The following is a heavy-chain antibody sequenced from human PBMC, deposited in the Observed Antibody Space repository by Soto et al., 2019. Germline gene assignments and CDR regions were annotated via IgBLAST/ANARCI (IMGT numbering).Heavy chain of an antibody. D-gene: IGHD1-26*01. CDR1: GDTLTGYY. CDR3: ATALVGATLYGMDV. CDR2: FDPEDVET. Sequence: ASVKVCCKASGDTLTGYYMHWVRQAPGKGLEWMGGFDPEDVETIYAQNFQGRVTMTEDKSTDTAYMELSSLRSEDTAVYYCATALVGATLYGMDVCGQGTTVTVSS. J-gene: IGHJ6*02. V-gene: IGHV1-24*01.